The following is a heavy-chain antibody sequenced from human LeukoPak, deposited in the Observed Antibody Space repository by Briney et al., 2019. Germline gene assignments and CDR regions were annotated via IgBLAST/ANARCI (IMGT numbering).Heavy chain of an antibody. D-gene: IGHD2-2*01. CDR1: GYTLTELS. CDR3: ATEIYCSSTSCYGGNWFDP. J-gene: IGHJ5*02. V-gene: IGHV1-24*01. Sequence: ASVKVSCKVSGYTLTELSMHWLRQAPGKGLEWMGGFDPEDCETIYAQKFQGRVTMTEDTSTDTAYMELSSLRSEDTAVYYCATEIYCSSTSCYGGNWFDPWGQGTLVTVSS. CDR2: FDPEDCET.